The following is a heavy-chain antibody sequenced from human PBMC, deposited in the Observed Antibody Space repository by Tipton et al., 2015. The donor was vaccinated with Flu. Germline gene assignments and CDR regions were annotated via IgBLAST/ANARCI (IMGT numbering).Heavy chain of an antibody. J-gene: IGHJ5*02. CDR2: IWYDGSNK. V-gene: IGHV3-33*01. D-gene: IGHD3-3*01. Sequence: SLRLSCAASGFTFSSYGMHWVRQAPGKGLGWVAVIWYDGSNKYYADSVKGRFTISRDNSKNTLYLQMNSLRAEDTAVYYCARGLTPHYDFWGGYFGKLGPWGQGTLVTVSS. CDR1: GFTFSSYG. CDR3: ARGLTPHYDFWGGYFGKLGP.